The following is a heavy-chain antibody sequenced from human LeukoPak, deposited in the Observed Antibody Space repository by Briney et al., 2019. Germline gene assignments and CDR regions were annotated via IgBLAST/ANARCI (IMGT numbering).Heavy chain of an antibody. CDR2: ISGSGGST. V-gene: IGHV3-23*01. Sequence: GGSLRLSCAASGFTFSSYAMSWVRQAPGKGLEWVSAISGSGGSTYYADSVKGRFTISRDNSKNTLYLQMNSLRAEDTAVYYCAKSMRVAVAEPRRIYYYYGMDVWGQGTTVTVSS. D-gene: IGHD6-19*01. CDR3: AKSMRVAVAEPRRIYYYYGMDV. J-gene: IGHJ6*02. CDR1: GFTFSSYA.